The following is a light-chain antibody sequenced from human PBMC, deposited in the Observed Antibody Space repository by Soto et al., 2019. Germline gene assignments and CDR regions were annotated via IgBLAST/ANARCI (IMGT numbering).Light chain of an antibody. CDR1: SSDVGGNKF. CDR3: ISYAGSNSVV. J-gene: IGLJ2*01. Sequence: QSALTQPPSASGSPGQSVTISCTGTSSDVGGNKFVSWYQQHPGKAPKLIIYDVSEWPSGVPDRFSGSKSGNTASLTVSGLQPEDEADYYCISYAGSNSVVFGGGTKLTVL. CDR2: DVS. V-gene: IGLV2-8*01.